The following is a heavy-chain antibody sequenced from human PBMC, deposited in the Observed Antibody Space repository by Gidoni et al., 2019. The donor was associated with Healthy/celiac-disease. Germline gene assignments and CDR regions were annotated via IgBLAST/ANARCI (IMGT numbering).Heavy chain of an antibody. CDR1: GFTFDDYA. Sequence: EVQLVESGGGLVQPGRSLRLSCAASGFTFDDYAMHWVRQAPGKGLEWVSGISWNSGSIGYADSVKGRFTISRDNAKNSLYLQMNSLRAEDTALYYCAKDIGGSGWYDGDWYFDLWGRGTLVTVSS. CDR3: AKDIGGSGWYDGDWYFDL. D-gene: IGHD6-19*01. CDR2: ISWNSGSI. V-gene: IGHV3-9*01. J-gene: IGHJ2*01.